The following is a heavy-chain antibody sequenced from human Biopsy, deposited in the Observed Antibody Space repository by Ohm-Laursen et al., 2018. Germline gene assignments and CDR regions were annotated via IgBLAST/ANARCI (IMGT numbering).Heavy chain of an antibody. D-gene: IGHD2-21*01. J-gene: IGHJ4*02. CDR2: IGSSGSTI. V-gene: IGHV3-48*03. CDR3: ARSLWPEDY. CDR1: GFTFRTYE. Sequence: GSLRLSCAASGFTFRTYEMNWVRQAPGKGLEWVSHIGSSGSTIYYADSVKGRFTISRDNAKNSLYLQMSSLRAEDTAVYYCARSLWPEDYWGQGTLVTVSS.